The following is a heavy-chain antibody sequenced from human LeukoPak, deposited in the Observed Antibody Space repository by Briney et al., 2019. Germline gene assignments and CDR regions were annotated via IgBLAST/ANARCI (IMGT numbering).Heavy chain of an antibody. V-gene: IGHV3-66*01. CDR3: AKDSASGGTRNY. CDR2: IYTGGNT. D-gene: IGHD2-8*02. Sequence: GGSLRLSCAASGFTVSSNYMNWVRQAPGKGLEWASTIYTGGNTYYADSVKGRFTISRDNSKNTLYLQMNSLRADDTAVYYCAKDSASGGTRNYWGQGTQVTVSS. J-gene: IGHJ4*02. CDR1: GFTVSSNY.